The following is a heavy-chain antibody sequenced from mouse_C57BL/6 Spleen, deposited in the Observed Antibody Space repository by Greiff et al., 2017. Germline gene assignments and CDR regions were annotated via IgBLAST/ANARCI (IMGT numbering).Heavy chain of an antibody. J-gene: IGHJ3*01. D-gene: IGHD1-1*01. CDR3: TSITTVVGGPRFAY. V-gene: IGHV14-4*01. Sequence: EVQLQQSGAELVRPGASVKLSCTASGFNIKDDYMHWVKQRPEQGLEWIGWIDPENGDTEYASKFQGKATITADTSSTTAYLQLSSLTSEDTAVYYCTSITTVVGGPRFAYWGQGTLVTVSA. CDR1: GFNIKDDY. CDR2: IDPENGDT.